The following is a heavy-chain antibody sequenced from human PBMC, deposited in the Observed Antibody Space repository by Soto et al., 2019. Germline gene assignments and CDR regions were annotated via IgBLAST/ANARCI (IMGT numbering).Heavy chain of an antibody. CDR3: ARDRRVVVAATWFDP. V-gene: IGHV3-21*01. CDR1: GFTFSSYS. J-gene: IGHJ5*02. CDR2: ISSSSSYI. Sequence: GGSLRLSCAASGFTFSSYSMNWVRQAPGKGLEWVSSISSSSSYIYYADSVKGRFTISRDNAKNSLYLQMNSLRAEDTAVYYCARDRRVVVAATWFDPWGQGTLVTVSS. D-gene: IGHD2-15*01.